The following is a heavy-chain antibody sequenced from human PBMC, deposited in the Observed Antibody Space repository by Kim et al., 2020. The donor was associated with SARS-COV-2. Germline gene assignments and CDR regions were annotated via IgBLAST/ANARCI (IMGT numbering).Heavy chain of an antibody. J-gene: IGHJ4*02. CDR2: HSGST. V-gene: IGHV4-34*01. Sequence: HSGSTNYNPSLKGRVTISVDTSKNQFSLKLSSVTAADTAVYYCARPEIDYWGQGTLVTVSS. CDR3: ARPEIDY.